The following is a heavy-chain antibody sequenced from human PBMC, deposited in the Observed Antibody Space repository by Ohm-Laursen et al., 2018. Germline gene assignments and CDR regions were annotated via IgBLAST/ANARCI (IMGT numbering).Heavy chain of an antibody. V-gene: IGHV4-39*01. Sequence: SDTLSLTCTVSGGSISSSRYFWGWIRQPPGKGLEWIGSIYYSGTTYYNPSLKSRVTISVDTSTEQFSLKLNSMTAADTAVYYCASGEVAAGFGYWGQGTLVTVSS. CDR1: GGSISSSRYF. D-gene: IGHD6-13*01. J-gene: IGHJ4*02. CDR3: ASGEVAAGFGY. CDR2: IYYSGTT.